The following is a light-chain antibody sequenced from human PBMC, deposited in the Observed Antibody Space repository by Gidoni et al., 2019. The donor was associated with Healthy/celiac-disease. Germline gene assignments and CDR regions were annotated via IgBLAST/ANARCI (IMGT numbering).Light chain of an antibody. Sequence: EIVLTQSPATLSWSPGERATRSCRASQSVSSYLAWYQQKPGQAPRLLIYDASNRATGIPARFSGSGSGTDFPLTISSLAPEDFAVYYCQQRSHWPPTFGQGTKLEIK. CDR2: DAS. CDR3: QQRSHWPPT. V-gene: IGKV3-11*01. CDR1: QSVSSY. J-gene: IGKJ2*01.